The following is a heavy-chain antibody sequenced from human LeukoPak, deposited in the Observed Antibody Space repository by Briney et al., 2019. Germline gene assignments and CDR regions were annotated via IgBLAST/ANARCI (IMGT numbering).Heavy chain of an antibody. CDR1: GGTFSSYA. J-gene: IGHJ5*02. CDR2: IIPIFGTA. D-gene: IGHD3-22*01. V-gene: IGHV1-69*05. CDR3: GSDYYDSSGSFRT. Sequence: SLKVSCKASGGTFSSYAISWVRQAPGQGLEWMGRIIPIFGTANYAQKFQGRVTITTDESTSTAYMELSSLRSEDTAVYYCGSDYYDSSGSFRTWGQGTLVTVSS.